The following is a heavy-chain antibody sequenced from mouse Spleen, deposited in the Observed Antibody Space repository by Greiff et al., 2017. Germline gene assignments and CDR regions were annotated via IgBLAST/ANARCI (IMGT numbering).Heavy chain of an antibody. CDR3: TTTTVVASH. CDR1: GFNIKDDY. Sequence: VQLKQSGAELVRPGASVKLSCTASGFNIKDDYMHWVKQRPEQGLEWIGWIDPENGDTEYASKFQGKATITADTSSNTAYLQLSSLTSEDTAVYYCTTTTVVASHWGQGTTLTVSS. D-gene: IGHD1-1*01. J-gene: IGHJ2*01. CDR2: IDPENGDT. V-gene: IGHV14-4*01.